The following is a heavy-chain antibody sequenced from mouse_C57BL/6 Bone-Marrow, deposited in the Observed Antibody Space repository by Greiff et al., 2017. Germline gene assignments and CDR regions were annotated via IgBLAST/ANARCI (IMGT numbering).Heavy chain of an antibody. J-gene: IGHJ4*01. Sequence: EVQGVESGTVLVRPGASVKMSCKTSGYTFTSYWMHWVKQRPGPGLEWIGAIYPGNSGTSYNQKFKGKAKLTAVTSASTAYMELSSLTNEDSAVYYCTRFYYGSYARDYWGQGTSVTVSS. CDR1: GYTFTSYW. V-gene: IGHV1-5*01. CDR3: TRFYYGSYARDY. D-gene: IGHD1-1*01. CDR2: IYPGNSGT.